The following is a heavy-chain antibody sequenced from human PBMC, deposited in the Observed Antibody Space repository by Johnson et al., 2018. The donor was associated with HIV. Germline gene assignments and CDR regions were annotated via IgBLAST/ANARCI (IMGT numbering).Heavy chain of an antibody. D-gene: IGHD3-22*01. CDR1: GFTFSSYA. CDR2: ISYDGSNK. V-gene: IGHV3-30*04. J-gene: IGHJ3*02. Sequence: QVQLVESGGGVVQPGRSLRLSCAASGFTFSSYAMHWVRQAPGKGLEWVAVISYDGSNKYYADSVKGRFTISRDNAKNSQYLQMNSLRAEDTAVYYCARDSVLGGYDSSVLSDAFDIWGQGTMVTVSS. CDR3: ARDSVLGGYDSSVLSDAFDI.